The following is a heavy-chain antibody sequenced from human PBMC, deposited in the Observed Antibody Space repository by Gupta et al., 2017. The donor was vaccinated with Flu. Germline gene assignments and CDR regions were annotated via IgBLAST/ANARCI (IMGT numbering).Heavy chain of an antibody. CDR1: GFTFSSYE. J-gene: IGHJ6*02. Sequence: EVQLVESGGGLVQPGGSLRLSCAASGFTFSSYEMNWVRQAPGKGLEWVSYISSSGSTIYYADSVKGRFTISRDNAKNSLYLQMNSLRAEDTAVYYCARIKSGPYYYGMDVWGQGTTVTVSS. V-gene: IGHV3-48*03. D-gene: IGHD3-3*01. CDR3: ARIKSGPYYYGMDV. CDR2: ISSSGSTI.